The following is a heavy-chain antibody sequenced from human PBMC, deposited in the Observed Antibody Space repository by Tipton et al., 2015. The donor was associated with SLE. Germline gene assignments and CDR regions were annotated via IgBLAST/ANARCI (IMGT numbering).Heavy chain of an antibody. D-gene: IGHD2-15*01. Sequence: TLSLTCTVSGGSISSGSYYWSWIRQPAGKGLEWIGYIYTSGSTNYNPSLKSRVTISVDTSKNQFSLKLSSVTAADTAVYYRARVCIVADWGQGTLVTVSS. CDR2: IYTSGST. CDR3: ARVCIVAD. CDR1: GGSISSGSYY. J-gene: IGHJ4*02. V-gene: IGHV4-61*09.